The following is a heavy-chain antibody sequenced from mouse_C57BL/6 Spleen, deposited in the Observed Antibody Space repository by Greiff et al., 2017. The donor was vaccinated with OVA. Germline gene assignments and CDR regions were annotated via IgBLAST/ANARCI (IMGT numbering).Heavy chain of an antibody. CDR1: GYTFTSYW. Sequence: VQLQQPGAELVMPGASVKLSCKASGYTFTSYWMHWVKQRPGQGLEWIGEIDPSDSYTNYNQKFKGKSTLTVDKSSSTAYMQLSSLTSEDSAVYYCARSQLRLRGMDYWGQGTSVTVSS. CDR2: IDPSDSYT. CDR3: ARSQLRLRGMDY. D-gene: IGHD3-2*02. V-gene: IGHV1-69*01. J-gene: IGHJ4*01.